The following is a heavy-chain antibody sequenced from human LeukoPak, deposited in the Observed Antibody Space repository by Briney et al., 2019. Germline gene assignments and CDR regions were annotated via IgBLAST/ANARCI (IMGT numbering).Heavy chain of an antibody. J-gene: IGHJ4*02. CDR1: GITFNYAW. CDR3: TTDWRELENI. V-gene: IGHV3-15*01. Sequence: GGSLRLSCTASGITFNYAWMTWVRQAPGKGLEWVGRIRDKTGGGTSDYAAPVKGRFTISRDDSKNMLYLQMNSLRTEDTGVYYCTTDWRELENIWGQGTLVTVSS. CDR2: IRDKTGGGTS. D-gene: IGHD1-26*01.